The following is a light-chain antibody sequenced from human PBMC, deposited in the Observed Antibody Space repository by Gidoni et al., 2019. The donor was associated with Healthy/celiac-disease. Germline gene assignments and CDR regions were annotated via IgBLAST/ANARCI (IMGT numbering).Light chain of an antibody. CDR2: GES. CDR3: QQYNNWPPWT. Sequence: EIVMTQSPATLSVSPGERATLSCRASQSVSSNLAWYQQKPGQAPRLLLYGESTRATGIPARFSGSGSGTEFTLTISSLQSEDFAVYYCQQYNNWPPWTVGQGTKVEIK. V-gene: IGKV3-15*01. J-gene: IGKJ1*01. CDR1: QSVSSN.